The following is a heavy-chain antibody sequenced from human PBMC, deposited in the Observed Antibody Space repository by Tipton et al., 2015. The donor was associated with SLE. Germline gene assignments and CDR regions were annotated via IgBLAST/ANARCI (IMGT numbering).Heavy chain of an antibody. D-gene: IGHD3-9*01. V-gene: IGHV3-30*19. CDR2: IWYDGSNK. J-gene: IGHJ4*02. CDR3: ARDNGPLRYFDWSNYFDY. Sequence: SLRLSCAASGFTFSSYGMHWVRQAPGKGLEWVAVIWYDGSNKYYADSVKGRFTISRDNSKNTLYLQMNSLRAEDTAVYYCARDNGPLRYFDWSNYFDYWGQGTLVTVSS. CDR1: GFTFSSYG.